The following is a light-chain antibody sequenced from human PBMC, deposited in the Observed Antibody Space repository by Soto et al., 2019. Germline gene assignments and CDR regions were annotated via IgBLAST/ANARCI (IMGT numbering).Light chain of an antibody. V-gene: IGLV2-14*01. CDR1: SSDVGGYNY. CDR3: ETWDSNTRV. Sequence: QSALTQPASVSGSPGQSITISCTGTSSDVGGYNYVSWYQQHPGKAPKLMIYEVSNRPSGVSNRFSGSKSGNTASLTISNLQFEDEANYYCETWDSNTRVFGGGTKLTVL. J-gene: IGLJ2*01. CDR2: EVS.